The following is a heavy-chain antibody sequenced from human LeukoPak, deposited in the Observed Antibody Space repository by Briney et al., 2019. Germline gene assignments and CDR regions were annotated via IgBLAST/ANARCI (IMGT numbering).Heavy chain of an antibody. Sequence: ASVKVSCKASGYTFTSYYMHWVRQAPGQGLEWMGIINPSGGSTSYAQKFQGRVTMTRDTSTSTVYMELSSLRSEDTAVYYCARAPVGIPGADGFDPWGQGTLVTVSS. CDR2: INPSGGST. J-gene: IGHJ5*02. CDR3: ARAPVGIPGADGFDP. D-gene: IGHD4/OR15-4a*01. V-gene: IGHV1-46*01. CDR1: GYTFTSYY.